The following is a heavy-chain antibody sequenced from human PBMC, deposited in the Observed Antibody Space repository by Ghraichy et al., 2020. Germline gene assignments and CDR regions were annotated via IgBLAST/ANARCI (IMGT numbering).Heavy chain of an antibody. Sequence: SETLSLTCTVSGGSISSYYWSWIRQPAGKGLEWIGRIYTSGSTNYNPSLKSRVTMSVDTYKNQFSLKLSSVTAADTAVYYCARSGGRTYYDFWRRSKGILYGMDVWGQGTTVTVSS. CDR2: IYTSGST. V-gene: IGHV4-4*07. D-gene: IGHD3-3*01. J-gene: IGHJ6*02. CDR3: ARSGGRTYYDFWRRSKGILYGMDV. CDR1: GGSISSYY.